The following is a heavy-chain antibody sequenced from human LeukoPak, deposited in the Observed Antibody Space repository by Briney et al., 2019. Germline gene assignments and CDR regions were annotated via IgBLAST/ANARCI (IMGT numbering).Heavy chain of an antibody. CDR1: GFTFSTYW. CDR3: ARGALYSYYMDV. CDR2: INTDESRT. J-gene: IGHJ6*03. Sequence: GGSLRLSCAASGFTFSTYWMHWVRHAPGKGLVWVSRINTDESRTNYADSVKGRFTISRDNAKNTVYLHMNSLRAEDTAVYYCARGALYSYYMDVWGKGTTVTVSS. V-gene: IGHV3-74*01.